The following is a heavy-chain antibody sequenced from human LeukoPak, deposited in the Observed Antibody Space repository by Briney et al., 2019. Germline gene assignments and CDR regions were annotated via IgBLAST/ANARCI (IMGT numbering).Heavy chain of an antibody. CDR1: GGTFSSYT. CDR3: ARGGDDSSGYHTLSDY. D-gene: IGHD3-22*01. CDR2: IIPILGIA. J-gene: IGHJ4*02. V-gene: IGHV1-69*02. Sequence: SVKVSCKASGGTFSSYTISWVRQAPGQGLEWMGRIIPILGIANYAQKFQGRVTITADKSTSTAYMELSSLRSEDTAVYYCARGGDDSSGYHTLSDYWGPGTLVTVSS.